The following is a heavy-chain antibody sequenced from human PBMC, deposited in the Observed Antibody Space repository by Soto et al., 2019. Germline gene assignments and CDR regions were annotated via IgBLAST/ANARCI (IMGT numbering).Heavy chain of an antibody. CDR3: AKALAPTVTTDYFDY. V-gene: IGHV3-23*01. CDR2: ISGSGGST. J-gene: IGHJ4*02. D-gene: IGHD4-17*01. CDR1: GFTFSSYA. Sequence: GSLRLSCAASGFTFSSYAMSWVRQAPGKGLEWVSAISGSGGSTYYADSVKGRFTISRDNSKNTLYLQMNSLRAEDTAVYYCAKALAPTVTTDYFDYWGQGTLVTVSS.